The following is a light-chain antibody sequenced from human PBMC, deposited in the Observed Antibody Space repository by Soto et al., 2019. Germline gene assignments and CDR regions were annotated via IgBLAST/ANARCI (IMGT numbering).Light chain of an antibody. V-gene: IGKV3-11*01. J-gene: IGKJ5*01. CDR1: QSVSSY. CDR3: QQRSNWPID. CDR2: DAS. Sequence: EIVLTQSPATLSLSPGERATLSCRASQSVSSYFAWYQQKPGQAPRLLIYDASNRATGIPARFSGSGSGTDFTLTISSLEPEDFAVYYCQQRSNWPIDFGQGTRLEIK.